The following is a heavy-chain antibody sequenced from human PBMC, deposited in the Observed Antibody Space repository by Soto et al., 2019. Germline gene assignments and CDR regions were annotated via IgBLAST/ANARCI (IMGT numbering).Heavy chain of an antibody. V-gene: IGHV3-21*01. CDR1: GFNFRNYV. J-gene: IGHJ4*02. CDR3: AREDSIIIPAVADF. D-gene: IGHD6-19*01. Sequence: GGSLRLSCAVSGFNFRNYVINWVRQSPGKGLEWVSSVSKSDYTYYSESVKGRFTVSRDNAKNSVSLQMNNLRAEDTAVYYCAREDSIIIPAVADFWGQGTLVPVSS. CDR2: VSKSDYT.